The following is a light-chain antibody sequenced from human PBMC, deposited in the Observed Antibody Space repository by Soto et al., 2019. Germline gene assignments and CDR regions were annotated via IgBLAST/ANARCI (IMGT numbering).Light chain of an antibody. Sequence: DIQMTQSPSTLSASVGDRVTITCRASQSISSWLAWYQQKPGKAPKLLIYKASSLESGVPSRFSGSGSGTEFTLTISSLQPEDFSTYYCQQSDSTPYTFGQGTKVEI. J-gene: IGKJ2*01. CDR2: KAS. CDR3: QQSDSTPYT. V-gene: IGKV1-5*03. CDR1: QSISSW.